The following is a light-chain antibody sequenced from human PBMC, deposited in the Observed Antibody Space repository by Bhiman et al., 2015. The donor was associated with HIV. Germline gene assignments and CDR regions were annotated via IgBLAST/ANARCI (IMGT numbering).Light chain of an antibody. CDR2: ENN. J-gene: IGLJ1*01. Sequence: QSVLTQPPSVSAAPGQKVTISCSGSSSNIGNIYVSWYQQLPGTAPKLLIYENNKRPSGIPDRFSGSKSGTSATLGITGLQTGDEADYYCGTWDNSLSAFYVFGTGTKVTVL. CDR1: SSNIGNIY. CDR3: GTWDNSLSAFYV. V-gene: IGLV1-51*02.